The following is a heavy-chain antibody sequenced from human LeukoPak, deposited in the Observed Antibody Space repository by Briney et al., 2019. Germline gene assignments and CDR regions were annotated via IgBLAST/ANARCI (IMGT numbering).Heavy chain of an antibody. CDR1: GGSISSYY. D-gene: IGHD6-19*01. Sequence: PSETLSLTCTVSGGSISSYYWTWIRQPPGKGLEWIGYIYYTGATSYNPSLKSRVTISVDTSKKQFSLKLTSVTGADTAVYYCARYGGSGWVIDNWGQGTLVTVSS. J-gene: IGHJ4*02. V-gene: IGHV4-59*08. CDR3: ARYGGSGWVIDN. CDR2: IYYTGAT.